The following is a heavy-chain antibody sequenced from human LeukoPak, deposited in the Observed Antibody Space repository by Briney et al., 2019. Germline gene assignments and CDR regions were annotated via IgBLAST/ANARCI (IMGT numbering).Heavy chain of an antibody. CDR2: MNPNSGNT. J-gene: IGHJ3*02. V-gene: IGHV1-8*03. Sequence: ASVKVSCKASGYTFTSYDINWVRQATGQGLEWMGWMNPNSGNTGYAQKFQGRVTITRNTSISTAYMELSSLRSEDTAVYYCASTSIAARADAFDIWGQGTMVTVSS. CDR1: GYTFTSYD. CDR3: ASTSIAARADAFDI. D-gene: IGHD6-6*01.